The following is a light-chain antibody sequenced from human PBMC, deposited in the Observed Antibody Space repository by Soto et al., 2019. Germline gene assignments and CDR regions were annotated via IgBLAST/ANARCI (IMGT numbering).Light chain of an antibody. V-gene: IGLV2-14*01. Sequence: VLTQPASVSGSPGQSITISCTGTSSDVGGYDYVSWYQQHPGKAPKLMIYDVTNRPSGVSNRFSGSKSGNTASLTISGLQAEDEADYYCISYASINTYVFGTGTKVTVL. CDR2: DVT. J-gene: IGLJ1*01. CDR1: SSDVGGYDY. CDR3: ISYASINTYV.